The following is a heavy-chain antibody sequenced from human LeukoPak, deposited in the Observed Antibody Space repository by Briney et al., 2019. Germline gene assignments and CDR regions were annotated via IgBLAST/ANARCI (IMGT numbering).Heavy chain of an antibody. J-gene: IGHJ4*02. D-gene: IGHD3-10*01. CDR3: ARSTSGSYLDY. CDR1: GGTFSSYA. CDR2: IIPILGIA. V-gene: IGHV1-69*04. Sequence: GASVKVSCKASGGTFSSYAISWVRQAPGQGLEWMGRIIPILGIANYAQKFQGRVTITADKSTSTAYMELSSLRSEDTAVYYCARSTSGSYLDYWGQGTLVTVSS.